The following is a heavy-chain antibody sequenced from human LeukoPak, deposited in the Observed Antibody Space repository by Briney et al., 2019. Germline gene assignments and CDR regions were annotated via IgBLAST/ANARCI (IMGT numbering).Heavy chain of an antibody. CDR2: IYSGGST. V-gene: IGHV3-53*01. CDR3: AREGYGDFYTTPYGMDV. J-gene: IGHJ6*02. CDR1: GFTVSSNY. Sequence: PGRSLRLSCAASGFTVSSNYMSWVRQAPGKGLEWVSVIYSGGSTYYADSVKGRFTISRDNSKTTLYLQMNSLRAEDTAVYYCAREGYGDFYTTPYGMDVWGQGTTVTVSS. D-gene: IGHD4-17*01.